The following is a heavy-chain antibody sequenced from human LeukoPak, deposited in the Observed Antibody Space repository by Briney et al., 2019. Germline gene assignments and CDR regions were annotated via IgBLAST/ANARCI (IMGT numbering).Heavy chain of an antibody. D-gene: IGHD3-22*01. V-gene: IGHV3-21*01. CDR1: GFTFSSYS. J-gene: IGHJ4*02. CDR3: ARVVYPDDSSGLFDY. CDR2: ISSSSSYI. Sequence: GGSLRLSCAASGFTFSSYSMNWVRQAPGKGLEWVSSISSSSSYIYYADSVKGRFTISRDNAKNSLYLQMNSLRAEDTAVYYCARVVYPDDSSGLFDYWGQGTLVTVSS.